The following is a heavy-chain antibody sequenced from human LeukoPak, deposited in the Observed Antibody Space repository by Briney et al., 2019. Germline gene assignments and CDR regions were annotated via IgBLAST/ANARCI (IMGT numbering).Heavy chain of an antibody. Sequence: ASVKVSCKASGYTFTAYYMHWVRQAPGQGLEWMGWINPNSGGTNYAQKFQGRVTMTRDTSIGTAYMELSRLRSDDTAVYYCARDALRNRHWGAWFDPWGQGTLVTVSS. CDR2: INPNSGGT. D-gene: IGHD7-27*01. CDR3: ARDALRNRHWGAWFDP. CDR1: GYTFTAYY. V-gene: IGHV1-2*02. J-gene: IGHJ5*02.